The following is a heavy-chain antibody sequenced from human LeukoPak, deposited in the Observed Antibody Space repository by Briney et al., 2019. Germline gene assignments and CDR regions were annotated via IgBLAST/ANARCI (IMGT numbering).Heavy chain of an antibody. CDR1: GGSISSYY. D-gene: IGHD7-27*01. Sequence: SETLSLTCTVSGGSISSYYWSWIRQPPGKGLEWIGYIYYSGSTNYNPSLKSRVTISVDTSKNQFSLKLSSVTAADTAVYYRARGMNWVDYWGQGILVTVSS. J-gene: IGHJ4*02. V-gene: IGHV4-59*01. CDR3: ARGMNWVDY. CDR2: IYYSGST.